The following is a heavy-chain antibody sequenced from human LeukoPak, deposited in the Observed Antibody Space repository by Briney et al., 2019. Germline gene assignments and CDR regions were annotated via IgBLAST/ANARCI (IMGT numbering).Heavy chain of an antibody. V-gene: IGHV3-48*03. J-gene: IGHJ4*02. D-gene: IGHD3-22*01. CDR2: ISSSGSTI. Sequence: PGRSLRLSCAASGFTFSSYEMNWVRQAPGKGLEWVSYISSSGSTIYYADSVKGRFTISRDNAKNSLYLQMNSLRAEDTAVYYCARVVRMSSGSDYWGQGTLVTVSS. CDR3: ARVVRMSSGSDY. CDR1: GFTFSSYE.